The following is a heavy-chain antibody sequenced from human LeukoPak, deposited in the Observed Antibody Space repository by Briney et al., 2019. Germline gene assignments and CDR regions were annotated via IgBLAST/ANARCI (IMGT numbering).Heavy chain of an antibody. D-gene: IGHD3-10*01. Sequence: SETLSLTCTVSSGSISSYYWSCIRQPPGKGLEWIGYVYYSGSANYNPSLKSRVTISVDTSKNQFSLKLSSVIAADTAVYYCARHEKLGQFDYWGQGTLVTVSS. CDR1: SGSISSYY. CDR2: VYYSGSA. CDR3: ARHEKLGQFDY. V-gene: IGHV4-59*08. J-gene: IGHJ4*02.